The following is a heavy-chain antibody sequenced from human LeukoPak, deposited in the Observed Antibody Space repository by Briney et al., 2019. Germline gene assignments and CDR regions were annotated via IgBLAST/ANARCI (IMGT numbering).Heavy chain of an antibody. D-gene: IGHD3-10*01. J-gene: IGHJ4*02. CDR3: ARDLEGSGSYYTYYFDY. V-gene: IGHV3-11*06. Sequence: GGPLRLSCAASGFTFSDYYMSWIRQAPGKGLEWVSSISSSSSYIYYADSVKGRFTISRDNAKNSLYLQMNSLRAEDTAVYYCARDLEGSGSYYTYYFDYWGQGTLVTVSS. CDR1: GFTFSDYY. CDR2: ISSSSSYI.